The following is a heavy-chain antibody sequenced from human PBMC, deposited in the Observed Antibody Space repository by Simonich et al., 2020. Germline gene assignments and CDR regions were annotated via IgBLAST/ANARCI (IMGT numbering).Heavy chain of an antibody. D-gene: IGHD2-8*01. CDR2: WNPNSGNT. CDR3: ARSRYCTNGVCYNWFDP. J-gene: IGHJ5*02. V-gene: IGHV1-8*03. Sequence: QVQLVQSGAEVKKPGASVKVSCKASGYTFTSYDINWVRQAPGQGLEWRRWWNPNSGNTSYAQKFQGRGTITRNTSISTAYRELSSLRSEDTAVYYCARSRYCTNGVCYNWFDPWGQGTLVTVSS. CDR1: GYTFTSYD.